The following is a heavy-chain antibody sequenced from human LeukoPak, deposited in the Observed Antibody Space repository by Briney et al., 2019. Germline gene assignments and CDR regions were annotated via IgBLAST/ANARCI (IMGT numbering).Heavy chain of an antibody. CDR2: IGDTGRAR. J-gene: IGHJ2*01. V-gene: IGHV3-30*03. Sequence: GRSLRLSCAASGFTFSRHGMHWVRQAPGKGLEWVAVIGDTGRARYYADSVTGRFTTSRDNSQNTLYLEMNSLRYEDTALYYCAREAAWGNWYFDLWGRGTLVTVSS. D-gene: IGHD3-16*01. CDR1: GFTFSRHG. CDR3: AREAAWGNWYFDL.